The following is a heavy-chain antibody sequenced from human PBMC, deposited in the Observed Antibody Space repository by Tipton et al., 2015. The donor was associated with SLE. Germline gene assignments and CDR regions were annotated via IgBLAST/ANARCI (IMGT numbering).Heavy chain of an antibody. V-gene: IGHV4-59*01. CDR1: GGSISSYY. CDR3: AKSGHDLFYFDS. D-gene: IGHD5-12*01. Sequence: TLSLTCTVSGGSISSYYWSWIRQPPGKGLGWIGYIFYSGRTSNNPSLNSRVTTSVDTSKNQLSLKLTSVTAADTAVYYCAKSGHDLFYFDSWGRGTLVTVSS. CDR2: IFYSGRT. J-gene: IGHJ4*02.